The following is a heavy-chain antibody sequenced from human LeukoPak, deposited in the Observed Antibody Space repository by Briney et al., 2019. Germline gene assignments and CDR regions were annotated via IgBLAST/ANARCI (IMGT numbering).Heavy chain of an antibody. Sequence: PGGSLRLSCAASGFTFSSYGMHWVRQAPGKGLEWVAFIRYDGSNKYYADSVKGRFTISRDNSKNTLYLQMNSLRAEDTAVYYCARDISEDFPRAFDIWGQGTMVTVSS. CDR3: ARDISEDFPRAFDI. J-gene: IGHJ3*02. CDR2: IRYDGSNK. CDR1: GFTFSSYG. D-gene: IGHD3-3*01. V-gene: IGHV3-30*02.